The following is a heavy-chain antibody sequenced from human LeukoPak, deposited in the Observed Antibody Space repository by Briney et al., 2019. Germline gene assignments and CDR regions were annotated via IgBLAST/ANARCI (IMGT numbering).Heavy chain of an antibody. CDR3: ARDGRYSSDWSPDF. CDR1: GYTFSSYG. CDR2: ISAYNGNT. Sequence: ASVKVSCKASGYTFSSYGXTWVRQAPXXXXXXXXWISAYNGNTNYAQKLQGRVTMTTDTSTSTAYMELRSLRSDDTAVYYCARDGRYSSDWSPDFWGQGTLVTVSS. V-gene: IGHV1-18*01. J-gene: IGHJ4*02. D-gene: IGHD6-19*01.